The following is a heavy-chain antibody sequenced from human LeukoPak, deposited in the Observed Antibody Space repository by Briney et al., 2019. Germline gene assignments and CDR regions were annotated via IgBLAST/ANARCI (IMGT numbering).Heavy chain of an antibody. CDR1: GYTFTGYY. J-gene: IGHJ3*02. Sequence: ASVKVSCKASGYTFTGYYMHWVRQAPGQGLEWMGWINPNSGGTNYAQKFQGRVTMTRDTSISTAYIELSRLRSDDTAVYYCAREERYYGSSDPHDDFDIWGQGTMVTVSS. D-gene: IGHD3-22*01. CDR3: AREERYYGSSDPHDDFDI. CDR2: INPNSGGT. V-gene: IGHV1-2*02.